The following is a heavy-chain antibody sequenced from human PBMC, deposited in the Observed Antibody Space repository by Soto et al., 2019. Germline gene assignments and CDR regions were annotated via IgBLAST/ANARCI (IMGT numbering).Heavy chain of an antibody. V-gene: IGHV3-30-3*01. CDR3: ARHKRDIRFLEWSYYFDY. CDR1: GFTFSSYA. CDR2: ISYDGSNK. D-gene: IGHD3-3*01. J-gene: IGHJ4*02. Sequence: QVQLVESGGGVVQPGRSLRRSCAASGFTFSSYAIHWVRQAPGKGLEGVALISYDGSNKHYADSVKGRFTMSRDNSKNTLYLKMNSLRAEDTAVYYCARHKRDIRFLEWSYYFDYWGQGTLVTVSS.